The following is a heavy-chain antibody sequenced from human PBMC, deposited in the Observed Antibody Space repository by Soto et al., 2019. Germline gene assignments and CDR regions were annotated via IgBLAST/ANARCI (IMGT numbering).Heavy chain of an antibody. J-gene: IGHJ5*02. CDR3: ARDGGIAAAGRGNWFDP. CDR2: IYYSGST. V-gene: IGHV4-61*01. CDR1: GGSVSSGSYY. D-gene: IGHD6-13*01. Sequence: SETLSLTCTVSGGSVSSGSYYWSWIRQPPGKGLEWIGYIYYSGSTNYNPSLKGRVTISVDTSKNQFSLKLSSVTAADTAVYYCARDGGIAAAGRGNWFDPWGQGTLVTVSS.